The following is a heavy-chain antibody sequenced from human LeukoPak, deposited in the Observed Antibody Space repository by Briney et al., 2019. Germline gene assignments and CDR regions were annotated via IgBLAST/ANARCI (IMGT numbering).Heavy chain of an antibody. CDR3: ARVGGRGSIGGDC. CDR2: IKSDGSAT. J-gene: IGHJ4*02. CDR1: GFTFSTYW. V-gene: IGHV3-74*03. D-gene: IGHD3-10*01. Sequence: GGSLRLSCAASGFTFSTYWMHWVCQPPGKGLVWVSRIKSDGSATTYADFVKGRFTVSIDNAKNTLYLQMSSLRAEDTAMYFCARVGGRGSIGGDCWGQGTLVTVSS.